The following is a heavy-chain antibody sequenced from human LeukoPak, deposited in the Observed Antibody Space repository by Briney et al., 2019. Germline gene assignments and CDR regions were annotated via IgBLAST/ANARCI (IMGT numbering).Heavy chain of an antibody. CDR1: GYSFTTYW. D-gene: IGHD6-19*01. CDR3: ARPVATTYDAFDI. Sequence: GESLKISCEGSGYSFTTYWIGWVRQMPGKGLEWMGIIYPGDSNTRYSPSFQGQVTISADKPISTAYLQWSSLKASDTAMYYCARPVATTYDAFDIWGQGTMVTVSS. CDR2: IYPGDSNT. J-gene: IGHJ3*02. V-gene: IGHV5-51*01.